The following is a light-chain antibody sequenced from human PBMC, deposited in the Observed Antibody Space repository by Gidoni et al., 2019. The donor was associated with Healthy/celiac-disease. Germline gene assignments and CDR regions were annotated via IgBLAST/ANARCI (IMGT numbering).Light chain of an antibody. J-gene: IGLJ3*02. Sequence: QTVVTQEPSFSVSPGGTVTLTCGLSSGSASTSYYPSWYQQTPGQAPRTLIYSTNTRSSGVHDRFSGSILGNKAALTITGAQADDESDYYCVLYMGSGIWVFGGGTKLTVL. CDR2: STN. CDR3: VLYMGSGIWV. CDR1: SGSASTSYY. V-gene: IGLV8-61*01.